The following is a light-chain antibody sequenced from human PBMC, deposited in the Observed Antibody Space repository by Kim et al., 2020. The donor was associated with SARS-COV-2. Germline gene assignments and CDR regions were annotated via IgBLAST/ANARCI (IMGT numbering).Light chain of an antibody. Sequence: GDRVTITCQASQDISNYLNWYQQKPGKAPKLLIYDASNLETGVPSRFSGSGSGTDFTFTISSLQPEDIATYYCQQYDNLPPFTFGPGTKVDIK. CDR3: QQYDNLPPFT. J-gene: IGKJ3*01. CDR1: QDISNY. CDR2: DAS. V-gene: IGKV1-33*01.